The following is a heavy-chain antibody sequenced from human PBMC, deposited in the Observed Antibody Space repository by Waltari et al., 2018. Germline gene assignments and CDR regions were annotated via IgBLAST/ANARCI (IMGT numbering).Heavy chain of an antibody. Sequence: QVQLPQWVAALLTPSETLSLPCAVYGGSFSYYFSSWIRQAPGKGLEWIGEIDHGGTTDYNPSLNSRVSTSLDTSKNLLSLKLTSVTAADTAVYYCARGRRWLQATFDYWAQGTLVTVSS. CDR2: IDHGGTT. D-gene: IGHD5-12*01. CDR1: GGSFSYYF. CDR3: ARGRRWLQATFDY. J-gene: IGHJ4*02. V-gene: IGHV4-34*01.